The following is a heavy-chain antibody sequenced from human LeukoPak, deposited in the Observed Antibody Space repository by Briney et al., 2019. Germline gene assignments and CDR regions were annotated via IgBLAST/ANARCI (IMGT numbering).Heavy chain of an antibody. V-gene: IGHV5-51*01. J-gene: IGHJ5*02. CDR1: GYRFKNYW. Sequence: GEPLKTSFKGSGYRFKNYWIGWGRPMPGKGLELIGIIYPGDSDTRYSPSFQGQVTISADKSISTAYLQWSSLKASDTAMYYCARVGWSLNSPADPWGQGTLVTVSS. D-gene: IGHD3-3*01. CDR3: ARVGWSLNSPADP. CDR2: IYPGDSDT.